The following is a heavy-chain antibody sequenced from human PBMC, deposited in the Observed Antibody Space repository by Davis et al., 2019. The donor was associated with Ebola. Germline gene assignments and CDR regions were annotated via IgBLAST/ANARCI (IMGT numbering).Heavy chain of an antibody. CDR3: ARDQRPGITGTFYYYGMDV. CDR1: GFTFSDYY. Sequence: LSLTCAASGFTFSDYYMSWIRQAPGKGLEWVSYISSSGSTIYYADSVKGRFTISRDNAKHSLYLQMNSLRAEDTAVYYCARDQRPGITGTFYYYGMDVWGQGTTVTVSS. J-gene: IGHJ6*02. V-gene: IGHV3-11*01. CDR2: ISSSGSTI. D-gene: IGHD1-7*01.